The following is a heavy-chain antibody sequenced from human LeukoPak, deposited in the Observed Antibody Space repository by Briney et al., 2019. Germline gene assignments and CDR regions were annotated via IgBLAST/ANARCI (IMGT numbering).Heavy chain of an antibody. CDR1: GFTFSSYW. Sequence: GGSLRLSWAASGFTFSSYWMHWVRHGPGKGPLWVSHINGDGSTTNYADSVKGRLTISRDNAKNTLYLQMNSLRAEDTAVYYCAEAASVRGVSYWGQGTLVTVSS. CDR2: INGDGSTT. CDR3: AEAASVRGVSY. D-gene: IGHD3-10*01. V-gene: IGHV3-74*01. J-gene: IGHJ4*02.